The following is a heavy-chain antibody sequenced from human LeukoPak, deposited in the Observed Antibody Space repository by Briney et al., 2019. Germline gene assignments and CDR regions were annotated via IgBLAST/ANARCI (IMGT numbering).Heavy chain of an antibody. CDR3: ARCAAAPQVNWFDP. V-gene: IGHV4-59*01. Sequence: PSETLSLTCTVSGGSISSYYWSWIRQPPGKGLEWIGYIYYSGSTNYNPSLKSRVTISVDTSKNQFSLKLSSVTAADTAVYYCARCAAAPQVNWFDPWGQGTLVTVSS. CDR1: GGSISSYY. CDR2: IYYSGST. J-gene: IGHJ5*02. D-gene: IGHD2-2*01.